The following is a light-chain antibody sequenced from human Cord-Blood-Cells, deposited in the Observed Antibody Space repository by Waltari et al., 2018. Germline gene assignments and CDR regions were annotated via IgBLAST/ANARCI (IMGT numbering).Light chain of an antibody. V-gene: IGLV2-11*01. Sequence: QSALTQPRSVSGSPGQSVTISCTGTTSDVGGYKYVSRYQQPPGKAPKLMIYDVSKRPSGVPDRFSGSKSGNTASLTISGLQAEDEADYYCCSYAGSYTFEVFGGGTKLTVL. CDR2: DVS. J-gene: IGLJ3*02. CDR3: CSYAGSYTFEV. CDR1: TSDVGGYKY.